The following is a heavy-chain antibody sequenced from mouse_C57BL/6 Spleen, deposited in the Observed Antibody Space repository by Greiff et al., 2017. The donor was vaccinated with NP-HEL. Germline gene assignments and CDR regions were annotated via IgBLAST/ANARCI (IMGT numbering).Heavy chain of an antibody. CDR1: GYAFTSYL. V-gene: IGHV1-54*01. CDR2: INPGRGGT. D-gene: IGHD1-1*01. Sequence: VQLQESGAELVRPGTSVKVSCKASGYAFTSYLIEGVKQRPGQGLEWIGVINPGRGGTNYNEKFKGKATLTADKSSSTAYMQLSSLTSEDSAVYFCATVVANDDYWGQGTTLTVSS. CDR3: ATVVANDDY. J-gene: IGHJ2*01.